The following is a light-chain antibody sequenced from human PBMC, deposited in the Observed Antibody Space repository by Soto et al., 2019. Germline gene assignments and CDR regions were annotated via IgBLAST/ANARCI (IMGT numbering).Light chain of an antibody. V-gene: IGKV3-20*01. CDR1: QSVSTSS. J-gene: IGKJ2*01. CDR2: GTS. CDR3: QHYGSTPPDT. Sequence: DIVVTQSPGTLSLSLGERATLSCRASQSVSTSSLAWYQQKPCQAPRLLIFGTSDRASGIPDRFSGSVSGTDLSLTISILEPGDCAVDYCQHYGSTPPDTFGQVSKVDVK.